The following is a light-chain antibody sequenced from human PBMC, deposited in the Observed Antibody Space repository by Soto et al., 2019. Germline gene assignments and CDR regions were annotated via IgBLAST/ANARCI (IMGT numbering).Light chain of an antibody. V-gene: IGKV3-11*01. Sequence: IVLTQSPVTLALSPGESAVLSCRASQSVSTSLAWYQHKPGQAPRLFIYDASKRAPGIPARFTGSGSGTDFTLNISRLEDDDIEVYYRQVRDVWPSFGQGTKVEIK. CDR3: QVRDVWPS. J-gene: IGKJ1*01. CDR2: DAS. CDR1: QSVSTS.